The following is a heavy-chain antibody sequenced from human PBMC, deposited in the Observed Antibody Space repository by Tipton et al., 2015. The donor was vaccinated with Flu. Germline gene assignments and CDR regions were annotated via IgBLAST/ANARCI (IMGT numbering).Heavy chain of an antibody. CDR2: IYYSGST. V-gene: IGHV4-39*07. J-gene: IGHJ5*02. CDR1: GGSISSSSYY. Sequence: TLSLTCTVSGGSISSSSYYWGWIRQPPGKGLEWIGSIYYSGSTYYNPSLKSRVTISVDTSKNQFSLKLSSVTAADTAVYYCARYWDGYKRDTSRTRSWFDPWGQGTLVTVSS. CDR3: ARYWDGYKRDTSRTRSWFDP. D-gene: IGHD5-24*01.